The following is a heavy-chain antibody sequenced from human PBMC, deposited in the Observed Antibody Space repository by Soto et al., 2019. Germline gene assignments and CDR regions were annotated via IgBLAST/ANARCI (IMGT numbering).Heavy chain of an antibody. D-gene: IGHD2-21*01. J-gene: IGHJ6*02. CDR1: GYTFTSYG. V-gene: IGHV1-18*01. Sequence: QVQLVQSGAEVKKPGASVKVSCKASGYTFTSYGISWVRQAPGQGLEWMGWISAYNGNTNYPQKLQGRVTMTTDTXXNXAXXELRSLRADDTAVYYCATDGCRGQCYNYYYYGMDVRGQGPTVTASS. CDR3: ATDGCRGQCYNYYYYGMDV. CDR2: ISAYNGNT.